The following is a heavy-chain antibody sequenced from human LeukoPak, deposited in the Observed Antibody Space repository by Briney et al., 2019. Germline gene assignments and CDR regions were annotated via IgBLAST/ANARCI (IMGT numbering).Heavy chain of an antibody. CDR3: ARDRAAAAFDAFDI. J-gene: IGHJ3*02. CDR2: ISSSSSYI. Sequence: PGGSLRLSCAASGFTFSSYNMNWVRQAPGKGLEWVSSISSSSSYIYYADSVKGRFTISRDNAKNSLYLQMNSLRAEDTPVYYCARDRAAAAFDAFDIWGQGTMVTVSS. CDR1: GFTFSSYN. D-gene: IGHD6-13*01. V-gene: IGHV3-21*01.